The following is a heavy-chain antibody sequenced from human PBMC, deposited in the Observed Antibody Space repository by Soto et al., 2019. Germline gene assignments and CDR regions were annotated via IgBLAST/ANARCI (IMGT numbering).Heavy chain of an antibody. J-gene: IGHJ6*02. CDR3: ARVDYDSTYGFYYYGLDV. CDR2: IIPILNTA. V-gene: IGHV1-69*01. Sequence: QVHLVQSGAEXKKPGSSVRXSCKTSGGTFSSYSFTWVRQAPGQGLEWMGEIIPILNTANFAQKFQSRVTITADEPTSTVYMDLSSLSPDDTAVYYCARVDYDSTYGFYYYGLDVWGQGTTVTVSS. D-gene: IGHD3-10*01. CDR1: GGTFSSYS.